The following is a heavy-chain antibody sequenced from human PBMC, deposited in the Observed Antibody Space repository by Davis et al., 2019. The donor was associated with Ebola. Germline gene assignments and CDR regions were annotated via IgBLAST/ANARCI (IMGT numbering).Heavy chain of an antibody. V-gene: IGHV1-69*13. CDR2: IIPLFHIT. J-gene: IGHJ5*02. Sequence: SVKVSCKTSGGTFRSYSISWVRQAPGQGLEWMGGIIPLFHITNYAQKFQGRVTITADESTSTAYMELSSLRSEDTAVYYCARDDSSGYRDRWFDPWGQGTLVTVSS. CDR1: GGTFRSYS. CDR3: ARDDSSGYRDRWFDP. D-gene: IGHD3-22*01.